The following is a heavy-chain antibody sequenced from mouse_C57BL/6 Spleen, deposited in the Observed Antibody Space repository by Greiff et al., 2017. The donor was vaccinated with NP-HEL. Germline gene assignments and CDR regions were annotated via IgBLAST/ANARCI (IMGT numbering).Heavy chain of an antibody. CDR3: ARWGNYEGYFDV. CDR2: IYPGDGDT. D-gene: IGHD2-1*01. Sequence: VQLQQSGAELVKPGASVKISCKASGYAFSSYWMNWVKQRPGKGLEWIGQIYPGDGDTNYNGKFKGKATLTADKSSSTAYMQLSSLTSEDSAVYFCARWGNYEGYFDVWGTGTTVTVSS. V-gene: IGHV1-80*01. J-gene: IGHJ1*03. CDR1: GYAFSSYW.